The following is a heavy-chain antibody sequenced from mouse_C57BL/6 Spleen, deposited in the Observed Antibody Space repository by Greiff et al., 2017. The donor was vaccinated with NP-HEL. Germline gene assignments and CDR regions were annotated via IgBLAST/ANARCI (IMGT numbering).Heavy chain of an antibody. CDR3: ARGYDATGYYAMDY. D-gene: IGHD2-2*01. Sequence: VQLVESGPGLVQPSQSLSITCTVSGFSLTSYGVHWVRQSPGKGLEWLGVIWSGGSTDYNAAFISRLSISKDNSKSQVFFKMNSLQADDTAIYYCARGYDATGYYAMDYWGQGTSVTVSS. CDR1: GFSLTSYG. CDR2: IWSGGST. J-gene: IGHJ4*01. V-gene: IGHV2-2*01.